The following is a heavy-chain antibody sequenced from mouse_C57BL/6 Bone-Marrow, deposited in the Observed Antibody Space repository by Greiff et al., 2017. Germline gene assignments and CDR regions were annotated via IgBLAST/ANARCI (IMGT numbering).Heavy chain of an antibody. CDR2: IDPSDSYT. V-gene: IGHV1-50*01. Sequence: QVQLQQSGTELVKPWASVKLSCKASGYTFTSYWMQWVKQRPGRGLEWIGEIDPSDSYTNYTQKFRGKATLPVDTSSSTAYLQLSSLTSEDSAVYYCAGYGVAYWGQGTLVTVSA. CDR1: GYTFTSYW. CDR3: AGYGVAY. D-gene: IGHD2-2*01. J-gene: IGHJ3*01.